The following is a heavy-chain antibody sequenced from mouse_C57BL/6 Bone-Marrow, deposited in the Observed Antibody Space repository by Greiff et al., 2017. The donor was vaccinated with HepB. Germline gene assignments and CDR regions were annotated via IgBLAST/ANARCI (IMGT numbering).Heavy chain of an antibody. CDR1: GYSFTDYN. Sequence: VQLKESGPELVKPGASVKISCKASGYSFTDYNMNWVKQSNGKSLEWIGVINPNYGTTSYNQKFKGKATLTVDQSSSTAYMQLNSLTSEDSAVYYCARPLYGSSSYWYFDVWGTGTTVTVSS. CDR3: ARPLYGSSSYWYFDV. D-gene: IGHD1-1*01. J-gene: IGHJ1*03. V-gene: IGHV1-39*01. CDR2: INPNYGTT.